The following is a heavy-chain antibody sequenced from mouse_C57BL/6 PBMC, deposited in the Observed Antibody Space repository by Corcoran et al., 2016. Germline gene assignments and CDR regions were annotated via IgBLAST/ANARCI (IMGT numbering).Heavy chain of an antibody. CDR2: INTYSGVP. Sequence: QIQLVQSGPELKKPGETVKISCKASGSTFTTYGMSWVKQAPGKGLKWMGWINTYSGVPTYADDFKGRFAFSLETSASTAYLQINNLKNEDTATYFCARATGSDWFAYWGQVTMVTVSA. J-gene: IGHJ3*01. D-gene: IGHD4-1*01. CDR3: ARATGSDWFAY. V-gene: IGHV9-3*01. CDR1: GSTFTTYG.